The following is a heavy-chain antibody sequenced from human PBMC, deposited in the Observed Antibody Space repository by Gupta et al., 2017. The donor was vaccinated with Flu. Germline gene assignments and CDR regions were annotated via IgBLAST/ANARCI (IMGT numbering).Heavy chain of an antibody. D-gene: IGHD1-7*01. CDR2: IHHSGSV. Sequence: WIRQHPEKGLEWIGYIHHSGSVHYNPSLKSRLIIAVDTSKNQFSLRLSSVTAADTAVYYCARDSGAAGTMDPWGQGTLVTVAS. V-gene: IGHV4-31*02. J-gene: IGHJ5*02. CDR3: ARDSGAAGTMDP.